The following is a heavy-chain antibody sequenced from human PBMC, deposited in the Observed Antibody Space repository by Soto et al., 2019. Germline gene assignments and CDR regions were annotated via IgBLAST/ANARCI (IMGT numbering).Heavy chain of an antibody. J-gene: IGHJ4*02. D-gene: IGHD6-13*01. CDR3: ARDHAGTFDY. Sequence: PGGSLXLSCAASGFXFSSYWMHWVRQAPGKGLVWVSVIYSGGSTYYADSVKGRFTISRDNSKNTLYLQMNSLRAEDTAVYYCARDHAGTFDYWGKGTLVTVSS. V-gene: IGHV3-53*01. CDR2: IYSGGST. CDR1: GFXFSSYW.